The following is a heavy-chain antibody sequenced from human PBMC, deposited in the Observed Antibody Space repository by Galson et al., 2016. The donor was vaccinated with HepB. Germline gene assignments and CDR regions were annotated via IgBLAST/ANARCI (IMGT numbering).Heavy chain of an antibody. CDR3: TRVHREGIAAAGFQI. CDR2: INTDGSST. V-gene: IGHV3-74*01. J-gene: IGHJ4*02. CDR1: GLPFSKYW. D-gene: IGHD6-13*01. Sequence: SLRLSCAASGLPFSKYWMHWVRQAPGKGLVWVSRINTDGSSTTYVDSVKGRFTISRDNAKNTLYLQMNSLRAEDTALYYCTRVHREGIAAAGFQIWGQGTLVTVSS.